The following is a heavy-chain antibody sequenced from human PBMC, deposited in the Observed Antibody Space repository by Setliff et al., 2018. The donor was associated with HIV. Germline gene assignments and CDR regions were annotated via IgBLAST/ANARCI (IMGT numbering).Heavy chain of an antibody. CDR2: ISASGNSP. CDR1: GFTFSSYD. CDR3: AKDPRAAVATICDY. J-gene: IGHJ4*02. V-gene: IGHV3-23*01. D-gene: IGHD5-12*01. Sequence: GGSLRLSCEASGFTFSSYDFHWVRQAAGKGREWVSTISASGNSPYYVDSVKGRFTISRDNSKNTLYRQMNSLRAEDTAVYYCAKDPRAAVATICDYWGQGTLVTVSS.